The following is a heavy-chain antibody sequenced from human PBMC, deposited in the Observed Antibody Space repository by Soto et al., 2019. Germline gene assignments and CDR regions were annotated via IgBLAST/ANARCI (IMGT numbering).Heavy chain of an antibody. CDR1: GGSFSGYY. D-gene: IGHD4-17*01. CDR3: ARGDYGGNYYYGMDV. J-gene: IGHJ6*02. CDR2: INHSGST. V-gene: IGHV4-34*01. Sequence: SDTLSLTCAVYGGSFSGYYWSWIRQPPGKGLEWIGEINHSGSTNYNPSLKSRVTISVDTSKNQFSLKLSSVTAADTAVYYCARGDYGGNYYYGMDVWGQGXTVTVSS.